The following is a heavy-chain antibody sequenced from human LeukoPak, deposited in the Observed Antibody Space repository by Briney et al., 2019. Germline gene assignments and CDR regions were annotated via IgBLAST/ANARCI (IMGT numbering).Heavy chain of an antibody. V-gene: IGHV1-2*02. D-gene: IGHD3-10*01. Sequence: ASVKVSCKASGYTFTGYYMHWVRQAPGQGLEWMGWINPNSGGTNYAQKFQGRVTMTRDTSISTAYMELSRLRSDDTAVYYCARARMVRGVIINWGQGTLVTVSS. CDR1: GYTFTGYY. CDR3: ARARMVRGVIIN. CDR2: INPNSGGT. J-gene: IGHJ4*02.